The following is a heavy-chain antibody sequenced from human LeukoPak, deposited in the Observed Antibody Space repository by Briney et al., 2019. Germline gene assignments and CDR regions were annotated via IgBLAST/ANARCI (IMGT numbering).Heavy chain of an antibody. CDR1: GFTVSSNY. Sequence: GGSLRLSCAASGFTVSSNYMSWVRQAPGKGLEWVSVIYSGGSTYYADSVKGRFTISRDNSKNTLYLQMNSLRAEDTAVYYCASIQPKLYYFDYWGQGTLVTVSS. CDR2: IYSGGST. J-gene: IGHJ4*02. D-gene: IGHD5-18*01. CDR3: ASIQPKLYYFDY. V-gene: IGHV3-53*01.